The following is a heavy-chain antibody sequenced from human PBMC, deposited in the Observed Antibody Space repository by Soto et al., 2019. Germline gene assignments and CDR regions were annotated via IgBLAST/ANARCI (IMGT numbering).Heavy chain of an antibody. Sequence: SETLSLTCTVSGGSISSSRYYWGWIRQPPGKGLEWIGSIYYSGSTYYNPSLKSRVTISVDTSKNQFSLKLSSVTAADTAVYYCARVWGGAFDIWGQGTMVT. CDR1: GGSISSSRYY. CDR2: IYYSGST. J-gene: IGHJ3*02. V-gene: IGHV4-39*07. D-gene: IGHD3-10*01. CDR3: ARVWGGAFDI.